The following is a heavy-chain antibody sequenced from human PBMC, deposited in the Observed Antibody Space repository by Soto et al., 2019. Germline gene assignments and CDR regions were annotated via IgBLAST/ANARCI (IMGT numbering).Heavy chain of an antibody. Sequence: ASVKVSCKASGYTFTSYGISWVRQAPGQGLEWMGWISAYNGNTNYAQKLQGRVTMTTDTSTSTAYMELRSLRSDDAAVYYCARDCSGGSCYDYYYYGMDVWGQGTTVTVSS. CDR2: ISAYNGNT. J-gene: IGHJ6*02. CDR1: GYTFTSYG. V-gene: IGHV1-18*04. D-gene: IGHD2-15*01. CDR3: ARDCSGGSCYDYYYYGMDV.